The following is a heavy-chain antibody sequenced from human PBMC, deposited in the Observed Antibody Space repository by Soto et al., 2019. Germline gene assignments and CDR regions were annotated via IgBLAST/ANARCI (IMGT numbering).Heavy chain of an antibody. Sequence: SEPLSLTCTVSGGSISSSSSYGGCIRQPQGKGLEWVGSIYYHGNTYYNPSLGGRVSISVDTSKNQFSLKLNSVTAADTAVFYCAILFSYVSSGYHLYYLGQGTLVPVSS. V-gene: IGHV4-39*01. CDR2: IYYHGNT. D-gene: IGHD3-22*01. J-gene: IGHJ4*02. CDR3: AILFSYVSSGYHLYY. CDR1: GGSISSSSSY.